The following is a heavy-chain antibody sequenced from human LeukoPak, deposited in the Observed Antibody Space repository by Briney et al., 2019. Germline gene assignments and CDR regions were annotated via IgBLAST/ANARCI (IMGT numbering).Heavy chain of an antibody. CDR1: GYTLTELS. CDR3: ATNLLGMSTWYFDL. Sequence: VASVKVSCKVSGYTLTELSMHWVRQAPGKGLEWMGGFDPEDGETIYAQKFQGRVTMTEDTSTDTAYMELSSLRSEDTAVYYCATNLLGMSTWYFDLWGRGTLVTVSS. J-gene: IGHJ2*01. CDR2: FDPEDGET. D-gene: IGHD7-27*01. V-gene: IGHV1-24*01.